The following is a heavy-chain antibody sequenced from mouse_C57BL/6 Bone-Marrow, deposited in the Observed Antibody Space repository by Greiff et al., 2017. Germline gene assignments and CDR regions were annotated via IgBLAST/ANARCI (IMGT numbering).Heavy chain of an antibody. CDR2: IYPGSGST. CDR3: ARPYYSNYWYFDV. Sequence: QVQLQQPGAELVKPGASVKMSCKASGYTFTSYWITWVKQRPGQGLEWIGDIYPGSGSTNYNEKFKSKATLPVDKSSSTAYMQLSSLTSEDSAVYYCARPYYSNYWYFDVWDTGTTVTVSS. D-gene: IGHD2-5*01. CDR1: GYTFTSYW. V-gene: IGHV1-55*01. J-gene: IGHJ1*03.